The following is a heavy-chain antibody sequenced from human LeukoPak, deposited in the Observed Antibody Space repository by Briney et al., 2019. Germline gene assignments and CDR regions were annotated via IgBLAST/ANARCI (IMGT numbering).Heavy chain of an antibody. Sequence: PGGSLRLSCAASGFTFSSYWMHWVRQAPGKRLVWVSRINSDGSSTSYADSVKGRFTISRDNAKNTLYLQMNSLRAEDTAVYYCARESYGSGSSGFDYWGQGTLVTVSS. CDR2: INSDGSST. D-gene: IGHD3-10*01. CDR1: GFTFSSYW. J-gene: IGHJ4*02. CDR3: ARESYGSGSSGFDY. V-gene: IGHV3-74*01.